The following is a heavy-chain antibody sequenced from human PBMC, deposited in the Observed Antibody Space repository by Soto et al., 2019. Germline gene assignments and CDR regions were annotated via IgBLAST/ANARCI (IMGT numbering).Heavy chain of an antibody. Sequence: QVQLVESGGGVVQPGRSLRLSCAVSGFTVSTYGMHWVRQAPGKGLEWVAVISRDGGTKDYADSVKGRFTISRDNSRNTLFLEMNSLRSDDMAVYYCTGEVASGYWGQGTLVTVSS. CDR1: GFTVSTYG. CDR3: TGEVASGY. D-gene: IGHD2-8*02. J-gene: IGHJ4*02. CDR2: ISRDGGTK. V-gene: IGHV3-30*03.